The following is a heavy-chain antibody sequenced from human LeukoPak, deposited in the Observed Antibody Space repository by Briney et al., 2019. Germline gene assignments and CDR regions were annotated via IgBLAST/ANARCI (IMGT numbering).Heavy chain of an antibody. D-gene: IGHD1-26*01. CDR1: GFTFRSHA. CDR3: GKNRYSGSLSPFDI. CDR2: LIENGATT. V-gene: IGHV3-23*01. J-gene: IGHJ3*02. Sequence: GGSLRLSCAASGFTFRSHAMSWVRQAPGKGLQFVSGLIENGATTYYADSVKGRFTISRDNSKNTLYLQMNSLRAEDTAVYYCGKNRYSGSLSPFDIWGQGTMVTVSS.